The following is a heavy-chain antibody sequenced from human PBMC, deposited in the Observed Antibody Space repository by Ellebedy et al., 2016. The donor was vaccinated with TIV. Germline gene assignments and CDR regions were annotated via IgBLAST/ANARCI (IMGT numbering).Heavy chain of an antibody. Sequence: GESLKISXAASGFTFSRYDMHCVRQSTRKGLEWVASIDNAGDTYYPGSVKGRFTISRENAKNSLYLQMNSLRVEDTAVYYCTRFEIISGGGYGMDVWGQGTTVTVSS. CDR1: GFTFSRYD. J-gene: IGHJ6*02. CDR2: IDNAGDT. CDR3: TRFEIISGGGYGMDV. V-gene: IGHV3-13*01. D-gene: IGHD3-16*01.